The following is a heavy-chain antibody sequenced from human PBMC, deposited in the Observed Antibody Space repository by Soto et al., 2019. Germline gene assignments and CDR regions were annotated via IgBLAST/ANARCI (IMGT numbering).Heavy chain of an antibody. D-gene: IGHD6-6*01. CDR3: ARLRVAARRDYCEGMAF. CDR1: GYTFTGYY. V-gene: IGHV1-2*04. CDR2: INPNSGGT. J-gene: IGHJ6*02. Sequence: GASVKVSCKASGYTFTGYYMHWVRQAPGQGLEWMGWINPNSGGTNYAQKFQGWVTMTRDTSISTAYMELSRLRSDDTAVYYCARLRVAARRDYCEGMAFWAQGTTVTVSS.